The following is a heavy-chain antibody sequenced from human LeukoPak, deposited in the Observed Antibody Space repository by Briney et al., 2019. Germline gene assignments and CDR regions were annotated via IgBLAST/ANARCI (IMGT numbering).Heavy chain of an antibody. J-gene: IGHJ4*02. CDR3: AKMVHTEQWLVPFDY. CDR2: ISGSGGST. D-gene: IGHD6-19*01. V-gene: IGHV3-23*01. CDR1: GFTFSNFA. Sequence: SGESLRLSCAASGFTFSNFAMNWVRQAPGKGLEWVSTISGSGGSTYYADSVKGRFTISRDNSKNTLYLQMNSLRAEDTAVYYCAKMVHTEQWLVPFDYWGQGTLVTVSS.